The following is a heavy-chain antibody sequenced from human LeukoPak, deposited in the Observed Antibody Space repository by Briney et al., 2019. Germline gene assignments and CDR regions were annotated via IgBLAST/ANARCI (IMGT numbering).Heavy chain of an antibody. CDR1: GCTFNRFW. Sequence: GGSLRLSCAASGCTFNRFWMSWVRQTPGKGPEWVVTTKHDGSEKYYVDSVKGRFTISRDNARNSVYLQMSSLRVEDTAVYYCAKASWSGYYGINFDYWGQGILVTVSS. D-gene: IGHD3-3*01. CDR3: AKASWSGYYGINFDY. V-gene: IGHV3-7*01. J-gene: IGHJ4*02. CDR2: TKHDGSEK.